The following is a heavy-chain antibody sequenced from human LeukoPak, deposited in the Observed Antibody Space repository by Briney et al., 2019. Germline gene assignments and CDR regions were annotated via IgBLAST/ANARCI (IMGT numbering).Heavy chain of an antibody. Sequence: SVKVSCKASGGTFSSYAISWVRQAPGQGLEWMGGIIPIFGTANYAQKFQGRVTITTDESTSTAYMELSRLRSDDTAVYYCARVYCSSTSCYLHGWFDPWGQGTLVTVSS. J-gene: IGHJ5*02. V-gene: IGHV1-69*05. CDR1: GGTFSSYA. CDR2: IIPIFGTA. D-gene: IGHD2-2*01. CDR3: ARVYCSSTSCYLHGWFDP.